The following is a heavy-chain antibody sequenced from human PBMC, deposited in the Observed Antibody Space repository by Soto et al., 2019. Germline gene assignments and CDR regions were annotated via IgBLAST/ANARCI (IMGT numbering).Heavy chain of an antibody. V-gene: IGHV3-53*01. CDR1: GFKVGSSY. CDR3: ATDSRNVGIGYFDS. D-gene: IGHD1-26*01. Sequence: PGGSLRLSCAASGFKVGSSYVTWVRQAPGEGLEWVSVIVSGGSTHYADSVTGRFTVSRDVSNNTVYLHMSSLRAEDTAVYFCATDSRNVGIGYFDSRCMGTLVTVSS. CDR2: IVSGGST. J-gene: IGHJ4*02.